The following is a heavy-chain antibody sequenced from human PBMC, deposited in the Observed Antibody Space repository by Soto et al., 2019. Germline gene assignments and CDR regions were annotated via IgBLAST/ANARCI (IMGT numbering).Heavy chain of an antibody. CDR3: AKAPRGGVIITTYSAHIDY. D-gene: IGHD3-3*01. Sequence: QVQLVQSGAEVKKPGASVMLSCKASGYTFTSYYMHWVRQAPGQGLEWMGIINPDGGSTRYAQKFQGRGTMTRDTSTNTFYMELSSLRSEDTAVYYCAKAPRGGVIITTYSAHIDYWGQGTLVTVSS. V-gene: IGHV1-46*01. CDR2: INPDGGST. J-gene: IGHJ4*02. CDR1: GYTFTSYY.